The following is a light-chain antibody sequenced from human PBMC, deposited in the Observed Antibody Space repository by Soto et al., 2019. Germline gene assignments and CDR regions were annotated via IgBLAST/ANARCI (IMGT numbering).Light chain of an antibody. V-gene: IGLV2-14*01. J-gene: IGLJ3*02. CDR3: SSYPSSGTRV. Sequence: QSALTQPASVSGSPGQSITIPCTGTSSDVGDYNYVSWYQQHPGKAPKLMIYDVSSRPSGVSNRFSGSKSGNTASLTISGLQAEDEADYYCSSYPSSGTRVFGGGTQLTVL. CDR2: DVS. CDR1: SSDVGDYNY.